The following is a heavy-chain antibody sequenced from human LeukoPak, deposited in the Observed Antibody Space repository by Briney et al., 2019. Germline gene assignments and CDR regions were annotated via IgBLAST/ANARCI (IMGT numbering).Heavy chain of an antibody. Sequence: GGSLRLSCAASGFTFSSHAMVWVRQAPGKGLEWVSFISHDGSESFHTESVKGRFTISRDNFKNTVDLQVSGLKEEDTAVYYCARRAGAYSRPYDYWGQGTLVTVSS. CDR3: ARRAGAYSRPYDY. D-gene: IGHD4/OR15-4a*01. V-gene: IGHV3-30-3*01. CDR2: ISHDGSES. CDR1: GFTFSSHA. J-gene: IGHJ4*02.